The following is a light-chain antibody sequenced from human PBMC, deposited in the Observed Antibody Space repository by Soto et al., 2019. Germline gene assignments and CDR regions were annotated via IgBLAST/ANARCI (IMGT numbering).Light chain of an antibody. CDR3: QQFYSIPYT. CDR2: WAS. V-gene: IGKV4-1*01. J-gene: IGKJ2*01. Sequence: DIVMTQSPDSLAVSLGERATINCKSSQSVLYSSNNKNYLAWYQQKPGQSPKLLIYWASTRESGVPDRFSGSGSGTDFTLTISSLQAEDVAVYYCQQFYSIPYTFGQVTKVDIK. CDR1: QSVLYSSNNKNY.